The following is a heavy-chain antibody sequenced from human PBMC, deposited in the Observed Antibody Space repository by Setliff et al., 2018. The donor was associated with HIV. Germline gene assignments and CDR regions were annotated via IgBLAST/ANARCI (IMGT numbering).Heavy chain of an antibody. Sequence: PSETLSLTCTVSGDSVSRYYWSWIRQYPGKGLEWIGYASYSGNANYNPSLKSRVTISVDTTKNQFSLKLTSMTAADTAIYYCARDYSTLGRSDDAFDMWGPGTMVTVSS. J-gene: IGHJ3*02. V-gene: IGHV4-59*02. D-gene: IGHD3-3*01. CDR3: ARDYSTLGRSDDAFDM. CDR2: ASYSGNA. CDR1: GDSVSRYY.